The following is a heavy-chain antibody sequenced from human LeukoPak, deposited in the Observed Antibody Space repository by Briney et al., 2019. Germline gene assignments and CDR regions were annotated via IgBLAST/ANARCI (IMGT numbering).Heavy chain of an antibody. Sequence: GGSLRLSCAASGLTFSSYGMHWVRQAPGKGLEWVAVIWYDGSDKYYADSVKGRFTISRDNSKNTLCLQMNSLRAEDPAVYYCARYSNYYYYYGMDVWGQGTTVTVSS. J-gene: IGHJ6*02. D-gene: IGHD4-11*01. CDR1: GLTFSSYG. CDR2: IWYDGSDK. CDR3: ARYSNYYYYYGMDV. V-gene: IGHV3-33*01.